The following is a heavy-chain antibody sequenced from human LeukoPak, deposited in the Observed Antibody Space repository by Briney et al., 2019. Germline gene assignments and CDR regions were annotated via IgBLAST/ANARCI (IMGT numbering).Heavy chain of an antibody. CDR3: AKLAARLFYYYYYMDV. Sequence: GRSLRLSCAASGFTFSSYAMSWVRQAPGKGLEWVSAISGSGGSTYYADSVKGRFTISRDNSKNTLYLQMNSLRAEDTAVYYCAKLAARLFYYYYYMDVWGKGTTVTVSS. CDR2: ISGSGGST. CDR1: GFTFSSYA. V-gene: IGHV3-23*01. J-gene: IGHJ6*03. D-gene: IGHD6-6*01.